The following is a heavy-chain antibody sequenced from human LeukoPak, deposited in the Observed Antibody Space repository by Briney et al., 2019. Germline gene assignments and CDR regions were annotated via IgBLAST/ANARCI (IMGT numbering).Heavy chain of an antibody. CDR1: GGSISSGSYY. CDR3: ARARYYYGSGSTNSGMDV. CDR2: IYTRGST. V-gene: IGHV4-61*02. J-gene: IGHJ6*02. D-gene: IGHD3-10*01. Sequence: PSQTLSLTCTVSGGSISSGSYYGSWIRQPAGKGLKWIGRIYTRGSTNYNPSLKSRVTISVYTSKNQFSLKLSSVTAADTAVYYCARARYYYGSGSTNSGMDVWGQGTTVTVSS.